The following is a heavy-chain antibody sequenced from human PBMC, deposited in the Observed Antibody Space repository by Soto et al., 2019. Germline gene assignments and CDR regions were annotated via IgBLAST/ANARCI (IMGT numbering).Heavy chain of an antibody. J-gene: IGHJ4*02. V-gene: IGHV3-11*01. D-gene: IGHD3-16*01. CDR2: ILSLESHK. CDR3: ATGLKDASNRPSFDS. Sequence: GSLSLSCIGSGFNFSDYYLNWIRQTPGKGLEWVSSILSLESHKYYAASVMGRFSISRDNAKKSLFLQMNNLRVEDTGIYFCATGLKDASNRPSFDSWGPGTPVTVSS. CDR1: GFNFSDYY.